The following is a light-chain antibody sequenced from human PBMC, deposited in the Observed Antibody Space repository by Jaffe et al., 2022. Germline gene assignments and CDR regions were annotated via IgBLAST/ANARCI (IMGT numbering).Light chain of an antibody. Sequence: DIQMTQSPSSLSASVGDRVTITCRASQSISSYLNWYQQKPGKAPKLLIYAASSLQSGVPSRFSGSGSGTDFTLTISSLQPEDFATYYCQQSYSTLFGQGTRLEIK. J-gene: IGKJ5*01. CDR3: QQSYSTL. V-gene: IGKV1-39*01. CDR2: AAS. CDR1: QSISSY.